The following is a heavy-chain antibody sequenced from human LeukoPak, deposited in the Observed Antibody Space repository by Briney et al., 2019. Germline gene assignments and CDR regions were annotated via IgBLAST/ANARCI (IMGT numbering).Heavy chain of an antibody. J-gene: IGHJ4*02. D-gene: IGHD3-22*01. CDR2: ST. V-gene: IGHV4-59*01. CDR3: ARATYYYDSSGYHDPGYFDY. Sequence: STNYNPSLKSRVTISVDTSKNQFSLKLSSVTAADTAVYYCARATYYYDSSGYHDPGYFDYWGQGTLVTVSS.